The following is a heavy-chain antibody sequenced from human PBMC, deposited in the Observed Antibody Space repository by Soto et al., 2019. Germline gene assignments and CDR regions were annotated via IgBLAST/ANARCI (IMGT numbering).Heavy chain of an antibody. CDR1: GFTFSSYG. J-gene: IGHJ6*02. V-gene: IGHV3-30*18. D-gene: IGHD6-6*01. CDR2: ISYDGSNK. CDR3: AKDLWRSSSSSPGDYYYYYGMDV. Sequence: GGSLRLSCAASGFTFSSYGMHWVRQAPGKGLEWVAVISYDGSNKYYADSVKGRFTISRDNSKNTLYLQMNSLRAEDTAVYYCAKDLWRSSSSSPGDYYYYYGMDVWGQGTTVTVSS.